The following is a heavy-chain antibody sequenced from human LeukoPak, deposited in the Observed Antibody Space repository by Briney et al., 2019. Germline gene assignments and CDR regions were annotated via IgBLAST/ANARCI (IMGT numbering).Heavy chain of an antibody. CDR3: ARTDYGDYDWYFDL. Sequence: GGSLRLSCVASGFTFSNYWMTWVRQAPGKGLEWVANIKHDGSDKYYVDSVKGRFTVSRDNAKNSLSLQMNSLRADDTAVYYCARTDYGDYDWYFDLWGRGTLVTVSS. CDR1: GFTFSNYW. D-gene: IGHD4-17*01. V-gene: IGHV3-7*01. CDR2: IKHDGSDK. J-gene: IGHJ2*01.